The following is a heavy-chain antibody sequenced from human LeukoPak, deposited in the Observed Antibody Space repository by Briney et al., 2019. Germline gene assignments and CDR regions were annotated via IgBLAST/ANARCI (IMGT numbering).Heavy chain of an antibody. CDR3: ARDFFLGYCSGGSCYRPYYFDY. CDR1: GFTFSSYG. D-gene: IGHD2-15*01. J-gene: IGHJ4*02. CDR2: ISRSSSYI. V-gene: IGHV3-21*01. Sequence: PGRSLRLSCAASGFTFSSYGMHWVRQAPGKGLEWVSSISRSSSYIYYADSVKGRFTISRDNAKNSLYLQMNSLRAEDTAVYYCARDFFLGYCSGGSCYRPYYFDYWGQGTLVTVSS.